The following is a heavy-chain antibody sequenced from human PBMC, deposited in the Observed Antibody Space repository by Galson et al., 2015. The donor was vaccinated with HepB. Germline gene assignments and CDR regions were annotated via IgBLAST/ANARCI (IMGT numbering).Heavy chain of an antibody. D-gene: IGHD6-19*01. V-gene: IGHV3-30*18. Sequence: SLRLSCAASGFTLSSYGMHWVRQAPGKGLEWVAVISYDGSNKYYADSVKGRFTISRDNSKNTLYLQMNSLRAEDTAVYYCAKDLISGWRMYFQHWGQGTLVTVSS. CDR1: GFTLSSYG. J-gene: IGHJ1*01. CDR2: ISYDGSNK. CDR3: AKDLISGWRMYFQH.